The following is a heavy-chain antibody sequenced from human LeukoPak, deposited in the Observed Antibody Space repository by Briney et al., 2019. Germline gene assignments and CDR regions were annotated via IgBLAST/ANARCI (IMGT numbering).Heavy chain of an antibody. CDR1: GYTFTGYY. V-gene: IGHV1-2*02. Sequence: ASVKVSCKASGYTFTGYYIHGVRQAPGQGLEWMGWINPNSGGTDYAQKFQDSVTLTRDTSISTAYMELSRLRADDTPVYYCARDSSFVSSDAFDIWGQGTMVTVSS. CDR3: ARDSSFVSSDAFDI. CDR2: INPNSGGT. D-gene: IGHD3-16*01. J-gene: IGHJ3*02.